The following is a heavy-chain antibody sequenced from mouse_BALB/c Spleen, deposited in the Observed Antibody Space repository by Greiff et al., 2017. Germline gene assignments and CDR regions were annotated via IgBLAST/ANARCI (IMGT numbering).Heavy chain of an antibody. CDR2: IYPYNGGT. D-gene: IGHD2-3*01. Sequence: VQLQQSGPELVKPGASVKISCKASGYTFTDYNMHWVKQSHGKSLEWIGDIYPYNGGTSYNQKFKSKATLTVDNSSSTAYMELSSLTSEDSAVYYCARGDGWYYFDYWGQGTTLTVSA. V-gene: IGHV1S29*02. CDR1: GYTFTDYN. J-gene: IGHJ2*01. CDR3: ARGDGWYYFDY.